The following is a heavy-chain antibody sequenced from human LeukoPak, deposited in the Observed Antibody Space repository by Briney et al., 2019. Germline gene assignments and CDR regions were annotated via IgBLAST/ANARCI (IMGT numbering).Heavy chain of an antibody. CDR3: TRGDDY. CDR1: GFTFSGSA. CDR2: IRSKANSYAT. V-gene: IGHV3-73*01. D-gene: IGHD3-10*01. J-gene: IGHJ4*02. Sequence: GGSLKLSCAASGFTFSGSAMHWVRQASGKGLEWVGRIRSKANSYATAYAASVKGRFTISRDDSKNTEYLQMNSLKTEDTAVYYCTRGDDYWGQGTLVTVSS.